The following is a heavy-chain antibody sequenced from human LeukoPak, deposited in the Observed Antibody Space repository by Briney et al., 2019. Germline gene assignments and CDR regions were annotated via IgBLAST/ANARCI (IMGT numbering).Heavy chain of an antibody. CDR3: ARLRGYSFDV. J-gene: IGHJ3*01. V-gene: IGHV1-46*01. CDR1: GYAFPFHH. CDR2: INPGGGAT. D-gene: IGHD2-15*01. Sequence: ASVKVSCKASGYAFPFHHIRWVRQAPGQGLQWRGTINPGGGATTYAQTFQGRVTMTRETSTTTVHMSLTGLRPDDTAVYYCARLRGYSFDVWGQGTLLTVSS.